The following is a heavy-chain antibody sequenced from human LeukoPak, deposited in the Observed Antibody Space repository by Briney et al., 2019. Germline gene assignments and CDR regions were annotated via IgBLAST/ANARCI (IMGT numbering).Heavy chain of an antibody. Sequence: GGSLRLSCAASRFSFSDYWMDWVRQSPGKGMEWVANINQDGSEGYYADSVKGRFTISRDNAKNSLYLQMNKLRAEDTAVYYCSRSLDYWGQGAPVTVSS. J-gene: IGHJ4*02. CDR1: RFSFSDYW. V-gene: IGHV3-7*01. CDR2: INQDGSEG. CDR3: SRSLDY.